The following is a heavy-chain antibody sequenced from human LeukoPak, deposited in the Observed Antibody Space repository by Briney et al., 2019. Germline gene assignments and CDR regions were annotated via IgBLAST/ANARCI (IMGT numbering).Heavy chain of an antibody. V-gene: IGHV4-4*02. CDR2: IYHSGST. CDR3: ARDFRGSVDAFDI. J-gene: IGHJ3*02. CDR1: GGSISSSNW. Sequence: SETLSLTCAVSGGSISSSNWWSWVRQPPGKGLEWIGEIYHSGSTNYNPSLKSRVSISVDTSKNQFSLKLSSVTAADTAVYYCARDFRGSVDAFDIWGQGTMVAVPS.